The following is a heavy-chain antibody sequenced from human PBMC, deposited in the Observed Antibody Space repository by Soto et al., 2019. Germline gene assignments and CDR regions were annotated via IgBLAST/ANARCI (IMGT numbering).Heavy chain of an antibody. J-gene: IGHJ4*01. V-gene: IGHV4-4*02. CDR3: ASRDPGTSVDY. CDR2: IYRNGRT. D-gene: IGHD1-7*01. Sequence: SETLSLTCAVSGGSFTSNNWWTWVRQPPGQGLEWIGEIYRNGRTNYNPSLKSRVTISLGRSENQFALKVTSLTAADTAVYYCASRDPGTSVDYWGHGAWVTVSS. CDR1: GGSFTSNNW.